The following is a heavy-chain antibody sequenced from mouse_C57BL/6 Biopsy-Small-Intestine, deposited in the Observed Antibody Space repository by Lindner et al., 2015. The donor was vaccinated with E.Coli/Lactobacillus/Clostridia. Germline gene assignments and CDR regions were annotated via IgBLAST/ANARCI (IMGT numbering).Heavy chain of an antibody. CDR2: IYPNNGGN. CDR1: GYIFTDHH. J-gene: IGHJ2*01. V-gene: IGHV1-34*01. Sequence: VQLQESGPELVKPGASVKMSCKASGYIFTDHHMHWVKQSHGKSLEWIGYIYPNNGGNGNNQKFKGKATLTVDKSSSTAYMELRSLTSEDSAVYYCARDYGSNYMYYFDSWGQGTTLTVSS. CDR3: ARDYGSNYMYYFDS. D-gene: IGHD1-1*01.